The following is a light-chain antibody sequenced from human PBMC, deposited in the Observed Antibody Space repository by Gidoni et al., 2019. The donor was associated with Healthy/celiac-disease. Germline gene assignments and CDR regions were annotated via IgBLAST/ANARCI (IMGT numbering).Light chain of an antibody. CDR1: QRVSSN. CDR2: GAS. CDR3: QQYNTWPPST. V-gene: IGKV3-15*01. Sequence: EIVKTQSPATLSVSPGERATLSCRASQRVSSNLAWYQQKPGQAPMLLIYGASTRATGIPARFSCSWSGTAFTLTISRLQSEYFAVYYCQQYNTWPPSTFGPGDQAGDQT. J-gene: IGKJ2*01.